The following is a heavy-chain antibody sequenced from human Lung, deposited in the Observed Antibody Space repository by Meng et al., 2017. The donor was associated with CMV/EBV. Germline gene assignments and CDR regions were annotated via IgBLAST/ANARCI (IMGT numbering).Heavy chain of an antibody. CDR1: GYSFTTYW. CDR2: IYPGDSDT. CDR3: ARRRSRGPWQYYFDY. Sequence: GEALKISCKGSGYSFTTYWIGWVRQMPGKGLEWMGIIYPGDSDTRYSPSFEGQVTISADKSISTAYLQWSSLKASDTAMYYCARRRSRGPWQYYFDYWGKGTLVTVSS. D-gene: IGHD6-19*01. V-gene: IGHV5-51*01. J-gene: IGHJ4*02.